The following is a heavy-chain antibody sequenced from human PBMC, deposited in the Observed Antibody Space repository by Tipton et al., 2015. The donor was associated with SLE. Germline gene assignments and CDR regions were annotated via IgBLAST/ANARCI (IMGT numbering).Heavy chain of an antibody. CDR3: ARILPDYFFYGMDV. D-gene: IGHD3-3*01. CDR1: GGSINSYY. CDR2: IHTSETT. V-gene: IGHV4-4*07. Sequence: TLSLTCTVSGGSINSYYWTWIRQPAGKGLEWIGRIHTSETTAYNPSLQSRVTMSVDTSKKQFSLNLTSVTAADTAVYYCARILPDYFFYGMDVWGQGTPVTVSS. J-gene: IGHJ6*02.